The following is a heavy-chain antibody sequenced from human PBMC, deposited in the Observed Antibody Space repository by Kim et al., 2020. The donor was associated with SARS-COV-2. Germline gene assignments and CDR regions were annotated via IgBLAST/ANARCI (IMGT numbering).Heavy chain of an antibody. V-gene: IGHV1-46*01. CDR2: INPNDGST. CDR3: ARDAAVSCLMVRGIVAWY. J-gene: IGHJ2*01. CDR1: GYTFTSYC. Sequence: ASVKVSCKASGYTFTSYCIHWVRQAPGQGLEWMGIINPNDGSTSFAQKFQGRVTMTSDTSTSTVYMELSSLRSEDTAVYFCARDAAVSCLMVRGIVAWY. D-gene: IGHD3-10*01.